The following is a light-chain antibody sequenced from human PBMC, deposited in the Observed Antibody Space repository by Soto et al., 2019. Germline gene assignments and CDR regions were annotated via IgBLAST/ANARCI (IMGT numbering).Light chain of an antibody. J-gene: IGKJ1*01. Sequence: EIVMTQSPATLSVSPGESATLSCRASQSVSSNLAWYQQKPGQAPSLLIYGASTRATGIPARFSGSGSRTEFTLTISSLQSEDFAVYYCQQYNNWPRTFGQGTKVEIK. CDR3: QQYNNWPRT. V-gene: IGKV3-15*01. CDR2: GAS. CDR1: QSVSSN.